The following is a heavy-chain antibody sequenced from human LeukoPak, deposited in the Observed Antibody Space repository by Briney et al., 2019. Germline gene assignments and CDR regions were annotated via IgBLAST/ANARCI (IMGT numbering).Heavy chain of an antibody. CDR1: GGSISSGGYY. D-gene: IGHD4-17*01. CDR3: ARNGAGYFDY. Sequence: KTSETLSLTCTVSGGSISSGGYYWSWIRQHPGKGLEWIGYIYYSGSTYYNPSLKSRVTISVDTSKNQFSLKLSSVTAADTAVYYCARNGAGYFDYWGQGTLVTVSS. J-gene: IGHJ4*02. CDR2: IYYSGST. V-gene: IGHV4-31*03.